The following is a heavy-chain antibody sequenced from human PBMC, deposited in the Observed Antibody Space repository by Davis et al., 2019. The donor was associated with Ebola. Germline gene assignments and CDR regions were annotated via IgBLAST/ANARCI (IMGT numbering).Heavy chain of an antibody. J-gene: IGHJ5*02. CDR3: ARQEESGFDP. V-gene: IGHV3-66*04. Sequence: GESLKISCAASGFTFSDYYMSWIRQAPGKGLEWVSVIYSGGSTYYADSVKGRFTISRDNSKNTLYLQMNSLRAEDTAVYYCARQEESGFDPWGQGTLVTVSS. CDR2: IYSGGST. CDR1: GFTFSDYY.